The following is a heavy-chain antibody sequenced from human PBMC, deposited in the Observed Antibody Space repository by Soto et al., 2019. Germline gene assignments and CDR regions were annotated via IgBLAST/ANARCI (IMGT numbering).Heavy chain of an antibody. CDR1: GLRFSSYG. J-gene: IGHJ6*02. Sequence: QVQLVESGGGVVQPGGSLRLSCAASGLRFSSYGIHWVRQAPGKGLQWVAVIWFDGSKQYYADSVKGRFNISRDNSKNTVYLQMNSLRADDTAVYYCARELLNGSGSRDFHYYGMDVWGQGTTVTVSS. CDR2: IWFDGSKQ. V-gene: IGHV3-33*01. D-gene: IGHD3-10*01. CDR3: ARELLNGSGSRDFHYYGMDV.